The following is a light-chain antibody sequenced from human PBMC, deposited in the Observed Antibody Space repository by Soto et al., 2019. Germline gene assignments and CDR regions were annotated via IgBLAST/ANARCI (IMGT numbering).Light chain of an antibody. J-gene: IGLJ3*02. CDR2: LESGGNH. V-gene: IGLV4-60*03. CDR1: SGHSSNI. Sequence: QSVLTQSSSASASLGSSVTLTCTLSSGHSSNIIAWHQQQPGKAPRYLMKLESGGNHNKGSGVPDRVSGSSSWADRYLTSSNLQSEDEADYYCETWDRNTRVFGGGTKLTVL. CDR3: ETWDRNTRV.